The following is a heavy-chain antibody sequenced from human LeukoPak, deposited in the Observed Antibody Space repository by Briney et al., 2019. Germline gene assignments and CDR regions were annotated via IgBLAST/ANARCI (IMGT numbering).Heavy chain of an antibody. Sequence: SETLSLTCTVSGGSISSSSYYWGWIRQPPGKGLEWFGYISYSGSTNYNPSLKRRGTISVDTSKTKFSLKLSSVTAADTAVYYCARGLYSSGWNGHYYYMEVWGKGTTVTVSS. J-gene: IGHJ6*03. CDR2: ISYSGST. V-gene: IGHV4-61*05. CDR1: GGSISSSSYY. D-gene: IGHD6-19*01. CDR3: ARGLYSSGWNGHYYYMEV.